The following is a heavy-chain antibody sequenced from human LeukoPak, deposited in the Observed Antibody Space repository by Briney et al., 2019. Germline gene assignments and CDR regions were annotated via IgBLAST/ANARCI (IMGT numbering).Heavy chain of an antibody. CDR2: MWYDGSNK. CDR3: AREGGGYSYGYGMDV. J-gene: IGHJ6*02. Sequence: PGGSLRLSCAASGFTFSSYAMHRVRQAPGKGLEWVTVMWYDGSNKYYADSVRGRFTISRDNSKNTLSVQMNSLRAEDTAVYYCAREGGGYSYGYGMDVWGQGTTVTVSS. D-gene: IGHD5-18*01. CDR1: GFTFSSYA. V-gene: IGHV3-33*08.